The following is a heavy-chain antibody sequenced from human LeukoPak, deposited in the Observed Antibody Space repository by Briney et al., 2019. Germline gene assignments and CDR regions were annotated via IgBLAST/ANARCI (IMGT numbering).Heavy chain of an antibody. CDR2: IYHSGST. Sequence: SETLSLTCTVSSHSISSDYCWGWIRQSPGKGLEWIGYIYHSGSTYYNPSLKSRVTISVDRSKNQFSLKLSSVTAADTAVYYCAREVGGNSDYWGQGTLVTVSS. CDR3: AREVGGNSDY. CDR1: SHSISSDYC. J-gene: IGHJ4*02. D-gene: IGHD4-23*01. V-gene: IGHV4-38-2*02.